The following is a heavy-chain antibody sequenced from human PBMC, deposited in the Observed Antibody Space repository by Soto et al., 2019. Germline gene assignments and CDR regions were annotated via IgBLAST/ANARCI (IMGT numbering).Heavy chain of an antibody. Sequence: QVQLVQSGAEVKKPGASVKVSCKVSGYTLTELSMHWVRQAPGKGLEWMGGFDPEDGETIYAQKFQGRVTMTEDTSTDTAYMELRSLRSEDTAVYYCATSTYCSGGSCYSSYYYGMDVWGQGTTVTVSS. CDR2: FDPEDGET. CDR1: GYTLTELS. D-gene: IGHD2-15*01. CDR3: ATSTYCSGGSCYSSYYYGMDV. V-gene: IGHV1-24*01. J-gene: IGHJ6*02.